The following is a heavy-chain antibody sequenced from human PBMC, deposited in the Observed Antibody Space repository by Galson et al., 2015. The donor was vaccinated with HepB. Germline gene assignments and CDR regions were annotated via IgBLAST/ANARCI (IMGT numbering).Heavy chain of an antibody. D-gene: IGHD6-19*01. CDR2: ISAYNGNT. J-gene: IGHJ4*02. V-gene: IGHV1-18*04. CDR3: ARVGIGYSSGWYLDY. CDR1: GYTFTSYG. Sequence: SVKVSCKASGYTFTSYGISWVRQAPGQGLEWMGWISAYNGNTNYAQKLQGRVTMTTDTSTSTAYMELRSLRSDDTAVYYCARVGIGYSSGWYLDYWGQGTLVTVSS.